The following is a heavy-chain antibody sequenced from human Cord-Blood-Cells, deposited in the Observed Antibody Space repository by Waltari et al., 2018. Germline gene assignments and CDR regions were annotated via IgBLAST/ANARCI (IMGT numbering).Heavy chain of an antibody. Sequence: QLQLQESGPGLVKPSETLSLTCTVPGGSISSSSYYWGWIRQPPGKGLEWIGSIYYSGRTYYNPSLKSRVTISVDTSKNQFSLKLSSVTAADTAVYYCASPSGSYYDAFDIWGQGTMVTVSS. D-gene: IGHD1-26*01. CDR3: ASPSGSYYDAFDI. CDR1: GGSISSSSYY. CDR2: IYYSGRT. J-gene: IGHJ3*02. V-gene: IGHV4-39*01.